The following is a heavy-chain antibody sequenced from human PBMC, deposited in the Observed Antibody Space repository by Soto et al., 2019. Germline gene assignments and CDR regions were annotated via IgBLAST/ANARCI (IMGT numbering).Heavy chain of an antibody. J-gene: IGHJ4*02. CDR2: IYWDGDR. CDR3: AHPNNSYFDY. V-gene: IGHV2-5*02. Sequence: QITLKESGPTLVKPTQTLTLTCTFSGFSLTISGEGVAWIRQPPGKALEWLALIYWDGDRRYSPSLKTRLTITEFSSKSRVVLTMTNIDPLDTATYYCAHPNNSYFDYWGQGSLVTVSS. CDR1: GFSLTISGEG. D-gene: IGHD1-1*01.